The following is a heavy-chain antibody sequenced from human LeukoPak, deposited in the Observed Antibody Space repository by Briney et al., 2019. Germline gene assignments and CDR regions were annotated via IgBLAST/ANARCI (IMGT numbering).Heavy chain of an antibody. V-gene: IGHV3-21*01. D-gene: IGHD6-6*01. Sequence: GGSLRLSCAASGFTFNTYSMNWVRQAPGKGLEWVSSISSRSRDIYYADSVKGRFTISRDNAKNSLHLQMNSLRAEDTAVYYCARDDRDISSFRFDYWGHGILVTVSS. J-gene: IGHJ4*01. CDR2: ISSRSRDI. CDR3: ARDDRDISSFRFDY. CDR1: GFTFNTYS.